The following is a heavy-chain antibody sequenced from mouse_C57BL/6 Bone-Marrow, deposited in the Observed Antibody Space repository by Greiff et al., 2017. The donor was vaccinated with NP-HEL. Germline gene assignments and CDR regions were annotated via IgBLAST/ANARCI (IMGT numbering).Heavy chain of an antibody. Sequence: VHVKQSGPELVKPGASVKIPCKASGYTFTDYNMDWVKQSHGKSLEWIGDINPNNGGTIYNQKFKGKATLTVDKSSSTAYMELRSLTSEDTAVYYCALLRSPFAYWGQGTLVTVSA. D-gene: IGHD1-1*01. CDR2: INPNNGGT. J-gene: IGHJ3*01. CDR3: ALLRSPFAY. V-gene: IGHV1-18*01. CDR1: GYTFTDYN.